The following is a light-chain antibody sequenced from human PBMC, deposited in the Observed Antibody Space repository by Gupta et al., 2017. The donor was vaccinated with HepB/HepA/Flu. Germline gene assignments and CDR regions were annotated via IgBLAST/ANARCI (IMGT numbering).Light chain of an antibody. V-gene: IGLV1-44*01. CDR3: EEWDDRLNGLV. CDR1: SSNIGSNT. J-gene: IGLJ3*02. CDR2: SNK. Sequence: HSVLTQPPSASGSPGQRVTISCSGSSSNIGSNTVNWYQQLPGAAPKLLIYSNKQRPSGVPDRFSGSNSGNSASLAIRGLQAEDEVEYYCEEWDDRLNGLVFGGGTKLTVL.